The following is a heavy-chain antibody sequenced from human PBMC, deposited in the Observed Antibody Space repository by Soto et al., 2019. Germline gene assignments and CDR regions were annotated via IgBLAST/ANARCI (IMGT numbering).Heavy chain of an antibody. Sequence: SETLSLTCTVSGGSISSGDYYWSWIRQPPGKGLEWIGYIYYSGSTYYNPSLKSRVTISVDTSKNQFSLKLSSVTAADTAVYYCARVFHYYDSSGCRFDYWGQGTLVPVSS. CDR1: GGSISSGDYY. J-gene: IGHJ4*02. CDR2: IYYSGST. CDR3: ARVFHYYDSSGCRFDY. V-gene: IGHV4-30-4*01. D-gene: IGHD3-22*01.